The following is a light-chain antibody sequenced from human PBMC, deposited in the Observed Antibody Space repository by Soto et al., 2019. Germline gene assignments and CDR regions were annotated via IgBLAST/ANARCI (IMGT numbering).Light chain of an antibody. CDR3: HQYDKAPQT. V-gene: IGKV3-20*01. CDR1: QYMTRTY. J-gene: IGKJ2*01. Sequence: EIVLTQSPGTLSLSPGERATLSCRASQYMTRTYIAWYQQKPGQAPRLLIYAASNRATGIPDKFSGSGSGTDYSLTITSLEPEDSAVYYCHQYDKAPQTFGQGAKVDI. CDR2: AAS.